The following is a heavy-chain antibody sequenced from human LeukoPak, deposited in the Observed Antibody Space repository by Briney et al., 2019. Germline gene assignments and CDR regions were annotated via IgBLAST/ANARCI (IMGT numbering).Heavy chain of an antibody. CDR1: GYSISSGYY. V-gene: IGHV4-38-2*02. CDR2: IYHSGST. CDR3: ARLSIVGATRIPGSY. Sequence: SETLSLTCTVSGYSISSGYYWGWIRQPPGKGLEWIGSIYHSGSTYYNPSLKSRVTISVDTSKNQFSLKLSSVTAADTAVYYCARLSIVGATRIPGSYWGQGTLVTVSS. J-gene: IGHJ4*02. D-gene: IGHD1-26*01.